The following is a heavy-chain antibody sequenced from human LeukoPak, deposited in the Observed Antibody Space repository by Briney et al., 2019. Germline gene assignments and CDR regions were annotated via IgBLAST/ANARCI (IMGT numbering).Heavy chain of an antibody. D-gene: IGHD1-1*01. CDR3: ARVAKERVGGVYYFDY. J-gene: IGHJ4*02. CDR2: IGTAGDT. Sequence: GGSLRLSCAASGFTFSDYDMHWVRQATGKGLEWVSAIGTAGDTYYTGSVKGRFAISRENAKNSLYLKMNSLRAGDTAVYYCARVAKERVGGVYYFDYWGQGTLVTVSS. V-gene: IGHV3-13*01. CDR1: GFTFSDYD.